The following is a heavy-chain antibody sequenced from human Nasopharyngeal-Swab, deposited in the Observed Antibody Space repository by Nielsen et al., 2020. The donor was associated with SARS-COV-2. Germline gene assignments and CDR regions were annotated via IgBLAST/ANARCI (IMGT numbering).Heavy chain of an antibody. V-gene: IGHV1-18*01. CDR3: ARDIMITFGGVIAYDAFDI. D-gene: IGHD3-16*02. CDR1: GYTFTSYG. CDR2: ISVYNGNT. Sequence: ASVKVSCKASGYTFTSYGISWVRQAPGQGLEWMGWISVYNGNTNYAQKLQGRVTMTTDTSTSTAYMELRSLRSDDTAVYYCARDIMITFGGVIAYDAFDIWGQGTMVTVSS. J-gene: IGHJ3*02.